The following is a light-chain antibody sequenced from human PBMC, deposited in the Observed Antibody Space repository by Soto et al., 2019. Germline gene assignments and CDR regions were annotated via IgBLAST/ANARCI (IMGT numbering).Light chain of an antibody. V-gene: IGKV1-5*01. CDR2: GAS. CDR3: QQYNSYSWT. J-gene: IGKJ1*01. CDR1: QSISSW. Sequence: DIQMTQSPSTLSASVGDRVTITCRASQSISSWLAWYQQKPGKAPKLLIYGASSLESGVPSRFSGSGSGTEFTLTISSLQPDDFAIYYCQQYNSYSWTFGQGTKVDIK.